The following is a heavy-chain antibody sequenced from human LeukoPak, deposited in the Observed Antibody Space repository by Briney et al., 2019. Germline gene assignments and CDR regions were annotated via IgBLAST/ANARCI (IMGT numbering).Heavy chain of an antibody. V-gene: IGHV1-2*02. J-gene: IGHJ4*02. CDR2: INPNSGGT. CDR1: GYTFTGYY. CDR3: ARGSPPRRNYDSRGYYSYYFDY. Sequence: ASVKVSCKASGYTFTGYYMHWVRQAPGQGLEWMGWINPNSGGTNYAQKFQGRVTMTRDTSISTAYMELRSLRSDDTAVYYCARGSPPRRNYDSRGYYSYYFDYWGQGTLVTVSS. D-gene: IGHD3-22*01.